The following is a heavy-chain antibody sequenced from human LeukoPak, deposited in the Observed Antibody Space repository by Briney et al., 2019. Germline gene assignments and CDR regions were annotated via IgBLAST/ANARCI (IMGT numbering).Heavy chain of an antibody. CDR3: SRRSGGFDH. J-gene: IGHJ4*02. CDR2: INHSGST. D-gene: IGHD1-1*01. CDR1: GGSFSGYY. V-gene: IGHV4-34*01. Sequence: PSETLSLTCAVYGGSFSGYYWSWIRQPPGKGLEWIGEINHSGSTNYNPSLKSRVTISVDTSKNQFSLKLNSVTAADTAVYFCSRRSGGFDHWGQGSLVTVSS.